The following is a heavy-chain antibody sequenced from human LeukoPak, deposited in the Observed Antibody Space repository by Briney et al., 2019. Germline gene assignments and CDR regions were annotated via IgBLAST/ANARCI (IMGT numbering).Heavy chain of an antibody. D-gene: IGHD6-6*01. CDR3: AKDLDSGGSSGMDV. V-gene: IGHV3-43*01. Sequence: GGSLRLSCAASGFTFDDYTMHWARQAPGKGLEWVSLISWDGGSTYYADSVKGRFTISRDNSKNSLYLQVNSLRTEDTALYYCAKDLDSGGSSGMDVWGKGTTVTVSS. J-gene: IGHJ6*03. CDR2: ISWDGGST. CDR1: GFTFDDYT.